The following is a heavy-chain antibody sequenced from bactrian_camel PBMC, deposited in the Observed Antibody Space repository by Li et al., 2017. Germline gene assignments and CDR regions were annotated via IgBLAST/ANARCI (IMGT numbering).Heavy chain of an antibody. Sequence: HVQLVESGGGLVQAGGSLKLSCVASQFTFSSSRSCMGWFRQTPGKEREGVANIDSDGNPGYADSVKGRFTISQDGANNTVYLQLNSLKTEDTAMYFCTQGVYWSTIGDIQRHQRGQGTQVTVS. CDR3: TQGVYWSTIGDIQRHQ. V-gene: IGHV3S53*01. D-gene: IGHD8*01. J-gene: IGHJ4*01. CDR2: IDSDGNP. CDR1: QFTFSSSRSC.